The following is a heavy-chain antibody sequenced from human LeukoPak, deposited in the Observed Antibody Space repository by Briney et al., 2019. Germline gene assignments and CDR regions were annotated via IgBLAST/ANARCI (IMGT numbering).Heavy chain of an antibody. Sequence: PSETLSLTCTVSGDSISSYYWSWIRQPAGKGLEWIGRIYTSGSTNYNPSLKSRVTMSVDTSKNQFSLKLSSVTAADTAVYYCARGRGSSGYFDAFDIWGQGTMVTVSS. CDR1: GDSISSYY. V-gene: IGHV4-4*07. D-gene: IGHD3-22*01. CDR3: ARGRGSSGYFDAFDI. J-gene: IGHJ3*02. CDR2: IYTSGST.